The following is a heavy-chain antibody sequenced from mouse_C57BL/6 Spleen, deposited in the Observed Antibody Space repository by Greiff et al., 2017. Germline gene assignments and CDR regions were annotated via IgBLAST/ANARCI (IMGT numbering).Heavy chain of an antibody. J-gene: IGHJ2*01. CDR2: IYPGDGDT. CDR1: GYAFSSSW. CDR3: AILSPDFDY. Sequence: QVQLKESGPELVKPGASVKISCKASGYAFSSSWMNWVKQRPGKGLEWIGRIYPGDGDTNYNGKFKGKATLTADKSSSTAYMQLSSLTSEDSAVYFCAILSPDFDYWGQGTTLTVSS. D-gene: IGHD1-1*02. V-gene: IGHV1-82*01.